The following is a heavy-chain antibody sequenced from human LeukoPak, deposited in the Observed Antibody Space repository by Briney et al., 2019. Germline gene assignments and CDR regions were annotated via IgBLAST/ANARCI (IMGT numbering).Heavy chain of an antibody. Sequence: ASVKVSCKASGYTFTSYGISWVRQPPGQGLEWMGWISAYNGNTNYAQKLQGRVTMTTDTSTSTAYMELRSLRSDDTAVYYCARGMPVLRYFDWLLEYNWFDPWGQGTLVTVSP. CDR1: GYTFTSYG. V-gene: IGHV1-18*04. D-gene: IGHD3-9*01. CDR3: ARGMPVLRYFDWLLEYNWFDP. CDR2: ISAYNGNT. J-gene: IGHJ5*02.